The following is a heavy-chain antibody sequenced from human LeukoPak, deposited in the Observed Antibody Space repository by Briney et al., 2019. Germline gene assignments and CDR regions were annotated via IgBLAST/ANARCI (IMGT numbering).Heavy chain of an antibody. J-gene: IGHJ1*01. D-gene: IGHD2-15*01. Sequence: ASVKVSCKASGYSFTSYGISWVRQAPGQGLEWMGWISVYNGNTKYAQKFQGRVTMTTHTSTSTAYMELRSLRSADTAVYYCARDSADCSSGDTCYSAEYFQNWGQGTLVTVSS. CDR2: ISVYNGNT. CDR3: ARDSADCSSGDTCYSAEYFQN. CDR1: GYSFTSYG. V-gene: IGHV1-18*01.